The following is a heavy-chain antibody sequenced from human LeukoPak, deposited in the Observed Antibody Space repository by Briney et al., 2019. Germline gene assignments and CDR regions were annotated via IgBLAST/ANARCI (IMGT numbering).Heavy chain of an antibody. Sequence: GASVKVSCKASGYSFTGHYMHWVRQAPGQGLEWMGWINPKSGGTNYAQKFQGRVTMTRDTSISTAYMDMSSLRSDDTAVYYCARDSSGYYPVEYFQHWGQGTLVTVSS. CDR3: ARDSSGYYPVEYFQH. CDR1: GYSFTGHY. V-gene: IGHV1-2*02. D-gene: IGHD3-22*01. CDR2: INPKSGGT. J-gene: IGHJ1*01.